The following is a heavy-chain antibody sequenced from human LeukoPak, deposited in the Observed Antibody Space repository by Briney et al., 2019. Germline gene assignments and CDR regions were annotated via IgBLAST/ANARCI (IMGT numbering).Heavy chain of an antibody. V-gene: IGHV4-34*01. CDR2: ITHSGST. Sequence: SETLSLTCAVYGGSFSGYYWSWIRQPPGKGLEWIGEITHSGSTNYNPSLKSRVTISVDTSKNQFSLKLSSVTAADTAVYYCARGSPRSGGSCYLVYWGQGTLVTVSS. J-gene: IGHJ4*02. CDR3: ARGSPRSGGSCYLVY. CDR1: GGSFSGYY. D-gene: IGHD2-15*01.